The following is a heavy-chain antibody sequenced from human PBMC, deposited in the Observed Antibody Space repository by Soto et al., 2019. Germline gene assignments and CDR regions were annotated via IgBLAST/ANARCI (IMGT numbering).Heavy chain of an antibody. CDR2: IYWDDDK. CDR1: GFSLSTSGVG. V-gene: IGHV2-5*02. CDR3: AHSNKNDFWSGYPSYFDY. Sequence: QITLKESGPTLVKPTQTLTLTCTFSGFSLSTSGVGVGWIRQPPGKALEWLALIYWDDDKRYSPSLKSRLTITKDTSKNQVVLTMTNMDPVDTATYYCAHSNKNDFWSGYPSYFDYWGQGTLVTVSS. J-gene: IGHJ4*02. D-gene: IGHD3-3*01.